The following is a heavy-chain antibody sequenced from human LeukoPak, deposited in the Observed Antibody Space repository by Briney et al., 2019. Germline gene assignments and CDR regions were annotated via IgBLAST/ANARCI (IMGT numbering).Heavy chain of an antibody. V-gene: IGHV4-30-2*01. D-gene: IGHD3-10*01. Sequence: SETLSLTCAVSCGSISSGGYSWSWIRQPPGKALEWIGYIYHSGSTYYNPSLKSRVTISVDRSKNQFSLKLSSVTAADTAVYYCARGWGYGSGSYYNGFDYWGQGTLVTVSS. CDR1: CGSISSGGYS. CDR3: ARGWGYGSGSYYNGFDY. CDR2: IYHSGST. J-gene: IGHJ4*02.